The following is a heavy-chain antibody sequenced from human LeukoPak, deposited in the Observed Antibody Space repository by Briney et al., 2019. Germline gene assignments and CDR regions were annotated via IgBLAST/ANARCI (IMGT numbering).Heavy chain of an antibody. CDR2: ISGSGGST. CDR3: GKDPGIAVATYYFDY. CDR1: GFTFSSYA. V-gene: IGHV3-23*01. D-gene: IGHD6-19*01. J-gene: IGHJ4*02. Sequence: GGSLRLSCAASGFTFSSYAMSWVRQAPGKGLEWVSAISGSGGSTYYADSVKGRFTISRDNSKNTLYLQMNSLRAEDTAVYYCGKDPGIAVATYYFDYWGQGTLVTVSS.